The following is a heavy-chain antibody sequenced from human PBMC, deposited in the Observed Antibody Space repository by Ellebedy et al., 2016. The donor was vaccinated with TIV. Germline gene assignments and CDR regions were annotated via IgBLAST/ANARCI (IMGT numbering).Heavy chain of an antibody. CDR3: ARMSGSPRGF. Sequence: ASVKVSCKASGYTLTDDYVHWVRQAPGQGLEWMGCIDPRSGTEYKQKFRGRVTMTSDSFLSTAYMQLTRLGSDDTAVYYCARMSGSPRGFWGQGTLVTVSS. V-gene: IGHV1-2*02. D-gene: IGHD3-10*01. CDR1: GYTLTDDY. J-gene: IGHJ1*01. CDR2: IDPRSGT.